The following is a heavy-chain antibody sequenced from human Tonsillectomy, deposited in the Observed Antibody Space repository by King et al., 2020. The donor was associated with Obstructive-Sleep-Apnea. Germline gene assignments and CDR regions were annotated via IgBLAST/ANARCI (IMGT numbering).Heavy chain of an antibody. V-gene: IGHV3-23*04. D-gene: IGHD3-10*02. CDR3: ARGSGPRQIIMSH. CDR2: ISGGGVST. J-gene: IGHJ4*02. Sequence: VQLVESGGDLLQRGGSLRLSCAASGFTFRNYAMSWVRQAPGKGPEWVSGISGGGVSTFYADSVKGRFTISRDNSQNTLFLEMNSLRAEDTAQYYCARGSGPRQIIMSHWGQGTLVTVSS. CDR1: GFTFRNYA.